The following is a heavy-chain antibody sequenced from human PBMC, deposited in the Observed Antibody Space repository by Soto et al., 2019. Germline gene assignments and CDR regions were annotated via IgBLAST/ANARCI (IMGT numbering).Heavy chain of an antibody. CDR3: AKEGYYESAPSY. CDR1: GFTFSSYG. J-gene: IGHJ4*02. Sequence: GGSLRLSCAASGFTFSSYGMHWVRQAPGKGLEWVAVISYDGSNKYYADSVKGRFTISRDNSKNTLYLQMNSLRAEDTAVYYCAKEGYYESAPSYWGQGTLVTVSS. CDR2: ISYDGSNK. V-gene: IGHV3-30*18. D-gene: IGHD3-22*01.